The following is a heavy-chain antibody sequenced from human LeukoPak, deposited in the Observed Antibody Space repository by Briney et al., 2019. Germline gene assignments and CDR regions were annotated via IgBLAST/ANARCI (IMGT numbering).Heavy chain of an antibody. CDR3: AHWSSGYYNF. Sequence: SGPTLVNPTQTLTLTCTFSGFSLSTSGVGVGWIRQPPGKALEWLALIYWDDDKRYSPSLKSRLTFTKGTSKNQVVLTVTNMDPVDIATYYCAHWSSGYYNFWGQGTLVTVSS. CDR2: IYWDDDK. D-gene: IGHD3-22*01. CDR1: GFSLSTSGVG. V-gene: IGHV2-5*02. J-gene: IGHJ4*02.